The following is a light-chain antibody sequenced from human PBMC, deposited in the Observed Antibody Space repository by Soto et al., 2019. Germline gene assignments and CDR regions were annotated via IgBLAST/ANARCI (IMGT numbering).Light chain of an antibody. CDR1: QNINNW. CDR3: QHYSSYSA. Sequence: DIQMTQSPSTLSASVGDRVTITCRASQNINNWLAWYQQKPGKAPKLLIYKASNLESGVPSRFSGSGSGTEFTLTISSLQPDDFATYYCQHYSSYSAFGQGTKVDIK. J-gene: IGKJ1*01. CDR2: KAS. V-gene: IGKV1-5*03.